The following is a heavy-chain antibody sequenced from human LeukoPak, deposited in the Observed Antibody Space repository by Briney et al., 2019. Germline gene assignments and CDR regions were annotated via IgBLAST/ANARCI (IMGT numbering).Heavy chain of an antibody. CDR1: GGTFTSYG. Sequence: ASVKVSCKASGGTFTSYGISWVRQAPGQGLEWMGWISAYNGNTNYAQKLQGRVTMTTDTSTSTAYMELRSLRSDDTAVYYCARAGITMVRGVIIQFDYWGQGTLVTVSS. V-gene: IGHV1-18*01. D-gene: IGHD3-10*01. CDR2: ISAYNGNT. CDR3: ARAGITMVRGVIIQFDY. J-gene: IGHJ4*02.